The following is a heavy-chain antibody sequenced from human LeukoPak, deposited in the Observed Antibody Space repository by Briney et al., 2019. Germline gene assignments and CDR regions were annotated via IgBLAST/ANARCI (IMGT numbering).Heavy chain of an antibody. CDR3: ARRFGGHYFDY. Sequence: ASVTVSFKASGYTFTSYYMHWVRQAPGQGLEWMGIINPSGGSTSYAQKFQGRVTMTRETSTSTVYMELSSLRSEDTAVYYCARRFGGHYFDYWGQGTLVTVSS. CDR1: GYTFTSYY. J-gene: IGHJ4*02. D-gene: IGHD3-10*01. CDR2: INPSGGST. V-gene: IGHV1-46*01.